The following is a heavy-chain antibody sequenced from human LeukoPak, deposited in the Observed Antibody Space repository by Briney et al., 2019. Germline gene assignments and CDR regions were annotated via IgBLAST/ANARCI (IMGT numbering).Heavy chain of an antibody. D-gene: IGHD3-9*01. Sequence: GGSLRLSCAASGFTFSSYAMSWVRQAPGKGLEWVSAISGSGGSTYYADFVKGRFTISRDNSKNTLYLQMNSLRAEDTAVYYCAKAYLRYFDWLPDYYYGMDVWGQGTTVTVSS. CDR3: AKAYLRYFDWLPDYYYGMDV. V-gene: IGHV3-23*01. J-gene: IGHJ6*02. CDR2: ISGSGGST. CDR1: GFTFSSYA.